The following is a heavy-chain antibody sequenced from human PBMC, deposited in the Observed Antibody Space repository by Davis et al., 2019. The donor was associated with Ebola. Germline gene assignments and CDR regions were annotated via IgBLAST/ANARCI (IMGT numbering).Heavy chain of an antibody. CDR2: INHSGST. CDR1: GGSFSGYY. J-gene: IGHJ5*01. Sequence: SETLSLTCGVYGGSFSGYYWSWIRQPPGKGLEWIGEINHSGSTNYNPSLKSRVTISLDTSKNQFSLKLSSVTAADTAVYYCARGNLNCFDSWGQGTLVTVSS. CDR3: ARGNLNCFDS. D-gene: IGHD1-14*01. V-gene: IGHV4-34*01.